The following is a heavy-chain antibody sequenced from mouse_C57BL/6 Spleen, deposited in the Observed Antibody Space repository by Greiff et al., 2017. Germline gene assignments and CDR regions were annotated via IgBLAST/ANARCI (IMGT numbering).Heavy chain of an antibody. V-gene: IGHV1-15*01. J-gene: IGHJ2*01. CDR2: IDPETGGT. CDR1: GYTFTDYE. Sequence: VQLQQSGAELVRPGASVTLSCKASGYTFTDYEMHWVKQTPVHGLEWIGAIDPETGGTAYNQKFKGKAILTADKSSSTAYMELRSLTSEDSAVYYCTRDDYGSSYFDYWGQGTTLTVSS. D-gene: IGHD1-1*01. CDR3: TRDDYGSSYFDY.